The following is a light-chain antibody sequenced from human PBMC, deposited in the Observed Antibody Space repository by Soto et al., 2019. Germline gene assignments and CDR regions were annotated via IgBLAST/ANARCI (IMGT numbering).Light chain of an antibody. CDR3: QQYKSFPT. V-gene: IGKV1-5*03. CDR1: HSISSW. Sequence: DIQMTQSPSTLSASVGDRVTITCRASHSISSWLAWYQQKPGKAPKLLIYKASSLESGVPSRFSGSGSETEFSLTISCLQPDDFATYYCQQYKSFPTFGQGTQVEIK. J-gene: IGKJ1*01. CDR2: KAS.